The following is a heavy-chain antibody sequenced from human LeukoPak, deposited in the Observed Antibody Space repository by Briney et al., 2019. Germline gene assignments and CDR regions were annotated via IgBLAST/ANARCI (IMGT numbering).Heavy chain of an antibody. J-gene: IGHJ5*02. V-gene: IGHV3-21*01. D-gene: IGHD2-15*01. CDR2: ISSRSSYI. CDR1: GFTFSSYS. Sequence: PGGSLRLSCAASGFTFSSYSMNWVRQAPGKGLEWVSSISSRSSYIYYADSVKGRFTISRDNAKNSLYLQMNSLRAEDTAVYYCARGGCSGGSCYPSWGQGTLVTVSS. CDR3: ARGGCSGGSCYPS.